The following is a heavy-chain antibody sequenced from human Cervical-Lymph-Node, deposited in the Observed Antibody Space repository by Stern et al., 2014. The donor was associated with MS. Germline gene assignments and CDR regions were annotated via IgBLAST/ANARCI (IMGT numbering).Heavy chain of an antibody. V-gene: IGHV3-48*02. CDR3: ARDLSSSWYPRGNDY. D-gene: IGHD6-13*01. J-gene: IGHJ4*02. CDR2: ISSCSSTI. CDR1: GFTFSSYS. Sequence: EVQLVESGGGLVQPGGSLRLSCAASGFTFSSYSMNWVRQAPGKGLEWVSYISSCSSTIYYADSVKGRFTISRDNAKNSLYLQMNSLRDEDTAVYYCARDLSSSWYPRGNDYWGQGTLVTVSS.